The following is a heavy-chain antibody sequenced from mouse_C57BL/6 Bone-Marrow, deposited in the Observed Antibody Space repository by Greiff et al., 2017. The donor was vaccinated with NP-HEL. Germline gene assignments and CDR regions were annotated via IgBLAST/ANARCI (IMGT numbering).Heavy chain of an antibody. CDR3: ARALSSPAWFAY. CDR1: GYSITSGYY. D-gene: IGHD1-1*01. Sequence: EVQLQESGPGLVKPSQSLSLTCSVTGYSITSGYYWNWIRQFPGNKLEWMGYISYDGSNNYNPSLKNRISITRDTSKNQFFLKLNSVTTEDTATYYCARALSSPAWFAYWGQGTLVTVSA. V-gene: IGHV3-6*01. CDR2: ISYDGSN. J-gene: IGHJ3*01.